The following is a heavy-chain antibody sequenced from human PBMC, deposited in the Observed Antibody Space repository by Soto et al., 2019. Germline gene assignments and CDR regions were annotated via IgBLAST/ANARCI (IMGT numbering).Heavy chain of an antibody. CDR2: ISAYNGNT. D-gene: IGHD3-22*01. J-gene: IGHJ4*02. V-gene: IGHV1-18*01. CDR1: GYSFGTSG. CDR3: ARAGQYYDSSGYAN. Sequence: QVKLVQSGTEVKKPGASMKVSCKASGYSFGTSGISCVRQAPGQGLEWMGWISAYNGNTNYEQKLQDRVTMTTDTSTNTAYLELRSLRSDDTAVYYCARAGQYYDSSGYANWGQGTLVTVSS.